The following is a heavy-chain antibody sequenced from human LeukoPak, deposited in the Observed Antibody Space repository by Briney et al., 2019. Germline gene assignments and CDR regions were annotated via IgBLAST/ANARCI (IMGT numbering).Heavy chain of an antibody. CDR3: AKDGSWGDYYFYFYMDV. CDR1: GSGFTFGKFA. J-gene: IGHJ6*03. V-gene: IGHV3-23*01. Sequence: PGGSLRLSCEASGSGFTFGKFALSRVRQAPGKGLEWVTGISGSGYYTYYADSVKGRFTISRDNFKNTLYIHMNTLRVEDTTVYYCAKDGSWGDYYFYFYMDVWGTGPTVTVSS. CDR2: ISGSGYYT. D-gene: IGHD3-16*01.